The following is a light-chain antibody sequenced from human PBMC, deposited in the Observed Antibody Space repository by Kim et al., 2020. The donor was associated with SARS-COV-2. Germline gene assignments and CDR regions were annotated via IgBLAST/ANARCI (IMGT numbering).Light chain of an antibody. J-gene: IGKJ2*01. Sequence: LAPGATAPLSCRASQSVSSSYLAWYQQKPGQAPRLLIYCASSRATGIPDRFSASGSGTDFTLTISSLEPEDFAVYYCQQYGSSPYTFGQGTKLEI. CDR3: QQYGSSPYT. V-gene: IGKV3-20*01. CDR1: QSVSSSY. CDR2: CAS.